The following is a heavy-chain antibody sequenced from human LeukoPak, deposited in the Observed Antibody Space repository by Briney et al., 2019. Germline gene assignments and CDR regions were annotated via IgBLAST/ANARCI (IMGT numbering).Heavy chain of an antibody. CDR1: GGSISSYY. CDR3: ARYGRGDGYNYFDY. V-gene: IGHV4-59*01. D-gene: IGHD5-24*01. J-gene: IGHJ4*02. CDR2: IYYSGST. Sequence: SETLSLTCTVSGGSISSYYWSWIRQPPGKGLEWIGYIYYSGSTNYDPSLKSRVTISVDTSKNQFSLKLSSVTAADTAVYYCARYGRGDGYNYFDYWGQGTLVTVSS.